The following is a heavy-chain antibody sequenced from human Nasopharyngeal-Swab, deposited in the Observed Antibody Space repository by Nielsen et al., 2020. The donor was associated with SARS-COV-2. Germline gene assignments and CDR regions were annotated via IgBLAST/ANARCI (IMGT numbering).Heavy chain of an antibody. J-gene: IGHJ4*02. CDR3: ARAKRATIFGVVIMREFDY. CDR2: ISSSSSYT. CDR1: GFTSSDYY. D-gene: IGHD3-3*01. Sequence: GESLKISCAASGFTSSDYYMSWIRQAPGKGLEWVSYISSSSSYTNYADSVKGRFTISRDNAKNSLYLQMNSLRAEDTAVYYCARAKRATIFGVVIMREFDYWGQGTLVTVSS. V-gene: IGHV3-11*06.